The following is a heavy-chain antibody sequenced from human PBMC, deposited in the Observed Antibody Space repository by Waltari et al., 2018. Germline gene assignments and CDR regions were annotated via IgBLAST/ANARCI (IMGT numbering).Heavy chain of an antibody. V-gene: IGHV3-20*04. CDR3: VRGYRHDALDL. Sequence: EVQLLESGGNVVRPGGSLRLSCEVSVFKFDEFGMSWVRQVPGRGMEWVSGSKWNGGSTGEADSVKGRFFISRDNARNSMTLQMNSLRVEDTALYYCVRGYRHDALDLWGQGTMVTVSS. D-gene: IGHD3-22*01. CDR2: SKWNGGST. CDR1: VFKFDEFG. J-gene: IGHJ3*01.